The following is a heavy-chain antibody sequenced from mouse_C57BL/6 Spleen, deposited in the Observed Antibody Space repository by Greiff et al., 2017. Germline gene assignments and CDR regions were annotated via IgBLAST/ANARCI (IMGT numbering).Heavy chain of an antibody. CDR2: INPNNGGT. V-gene: IGHV1-26*01. Sequence: EVQLQQSGPELVKPGASVKISCKASGYTFTDYYMNWVKQSHGKSLEWIGDINPNNGGTSYNQKFKGKATLTVDKSSSTAYMELRSLTSEDAAVYYYARIDYSDYWGQGTTLTVSS. CDR1: GYTFTDYY. J-gene: IGHJ2*01. CDR3: ARIDYSDY.